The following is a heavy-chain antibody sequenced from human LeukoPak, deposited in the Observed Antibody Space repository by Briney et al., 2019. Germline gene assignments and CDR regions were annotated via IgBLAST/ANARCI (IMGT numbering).Heavy chain of an antibody. Sequence: PSETLSLTCAVYGGSFSGYYWSWIRQPPGKGLEWIGEINHSGSTNYNPSLKSRVTISVGTSKNQFSLKLSSVTAADTVVYYCASDIVGAHGEGNWGQGTLVTVTS. D-gene: IGHD1-26*01. CDR2: INHSGST. CDR1: GGSFSGYY. CDR3: ASDIVGAHGEGN. V-gene: IGHV4-34*01. J-gene: IGHJ4*02.